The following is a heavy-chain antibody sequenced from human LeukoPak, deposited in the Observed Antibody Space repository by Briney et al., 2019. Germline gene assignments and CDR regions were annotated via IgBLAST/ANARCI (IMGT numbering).Heavy chain of an antibody. V-gene: IGHV3-48*03. J-gene: IGHJ4*02. Sequence: PGGSLTLSCVVSGFPFSIYEMNWVRQAPGKGLEWVSNIGSSGTTLYYADSVKGRFSISRDNAKSSLYLQMNSLRVEDTAVYYCALLAVASHSDYWGQGALGPVSS. D-gene: IGHD6-19*01. CDR3: ALLAVASHSDY. CDR1: GFPFSIYE. CDR2: IGSSGTTL.